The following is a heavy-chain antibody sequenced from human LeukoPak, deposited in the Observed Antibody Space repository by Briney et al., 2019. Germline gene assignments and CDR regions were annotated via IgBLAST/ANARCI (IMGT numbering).Heavy chain of an antibody. CDR3: ARGGQGDGYSADEAFDI. J-gene: IGHJ3*02. D-gene: IGHD5-18*01. V-gene: IGHV6-1*01. CDR2: TYYRSKWYN. Sequence: SQTLSLTCAISGDSVSSNSSWNWIRQSPSKGLEWLGRTYYRSKWYNDYVVSVKSRININPDTSKNQFSLQLNSVTPEDTAVYYCARGGQGDGYSADEAFDIWGQGTMVTVS. CDR1: GDSVSSNSS.